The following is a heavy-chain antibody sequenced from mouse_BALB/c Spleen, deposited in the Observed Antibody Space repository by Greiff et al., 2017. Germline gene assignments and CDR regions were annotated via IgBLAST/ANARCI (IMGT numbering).Heavy chain of an antibody. J-gene: IGHJ1*01. CDR3: ARSGGNYRYFDV. D-gene: IGHD2-1*01. CDR2: ILPGSGST. Sequence: VKLQQSGAELMKPGASVKISCKATGYTFSSYWIEWVKQRPGHGLEWIGEILPGSGSTNYNEKFKGKATFTADTSSNTAYMQLSSLTSEDSAVYYCARSGGNYRYFDVWGAGTTVTVSS. V-gene: IGHV1-9*01. CDR1: GYTFSSYW.